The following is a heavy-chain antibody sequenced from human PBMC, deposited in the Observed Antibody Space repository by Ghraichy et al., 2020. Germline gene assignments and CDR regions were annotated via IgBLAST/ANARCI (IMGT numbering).Heavy chain of an antibody. D-gene: IGHD2-15*01. J-gene: IGHJ5*02. CDR3: RREDSSAGLKWFDP. V-gene: IGHV3-23*01. CDR2: INDDGTRT. Sequence: GGSLRLSCAASGFLFDAYDISWVRQAPGKGLEWVSAINDDGTRTFYSASVQGRFTVSRDNSGNTLYLHMSSLRVEDTVIYFCRREDSSAGLKWFDPWGQGTLVTVSS. CDR1: GFLFDAYD.